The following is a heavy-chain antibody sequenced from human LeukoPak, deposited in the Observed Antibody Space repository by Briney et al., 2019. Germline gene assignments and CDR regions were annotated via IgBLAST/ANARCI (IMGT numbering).Heavy chain of an antibody. CDR2: IYHSGST. J-gene: IGHJ4*02. CDR3: ARDRTGGSSLDY. V-gene: IGHV4-30-2*01. CDR1: GGSISSGGYY. D-gene: IGHD6-13*01. Sequence: SETLSLTCTVSGGSISSGGYYWSWIRQPPGKGLEWIGYIYHSGSTYYNPSLKSRVTISVDRSKNQFSLKLSSVTAADTAVYYCARDRTGGSSLDYRDQGILATVSS.